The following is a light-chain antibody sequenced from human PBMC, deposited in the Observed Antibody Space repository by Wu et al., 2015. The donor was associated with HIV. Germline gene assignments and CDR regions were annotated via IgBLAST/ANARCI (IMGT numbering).Light chain of an antibody. CDR2: AAS. V-gene: IGKV1-39*01. CDR3: QHYYSIPWT. CDR1: QSITTY. Sequence: DIQMTQSPSSLSASVGDRVTITCRASQSITTYLNWYQQKPGKAPKVLIYAASNLQTGVPSRFSGSRSGTDYTLTIDSLQPEDFATYYCQHYYSIPWTFGQGTKVEIK. J-gene: IGKJ1*01.